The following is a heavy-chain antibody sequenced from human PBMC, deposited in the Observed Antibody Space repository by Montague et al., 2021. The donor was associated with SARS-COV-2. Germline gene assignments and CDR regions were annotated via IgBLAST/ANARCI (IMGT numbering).Heavy chain of an antibody. CDR1: GGSISSGGYY. Sequence: TLSLTCTVSGGSISSGGYYWSWIRQHPGKGLEWIGYIYYSGSTYYNPSLKSRVTISVDTSKNQFSLKLSSVTAADTAVYYCARVRGGLLEWLLYFDYWGQGTLVTVSS. J-gene: IGHJ4*02. V-gene: IGHV4-31*03. D-gene: IGHD3-3*01. CDR3: ARVRGGLLEWLLYFDY. CDR2: IYYSGST.